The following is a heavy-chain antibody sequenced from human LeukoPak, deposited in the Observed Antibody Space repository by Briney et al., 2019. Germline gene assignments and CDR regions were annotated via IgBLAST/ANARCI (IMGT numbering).Heavy chain of an antibody. CDR1: GGSITTSSYY. V-gene: IGHV4-39*01. Sequence: SETLSLTCTVSGGSITTSSYYWGWIRQPPGKGLEWIGIIYYSGSTYYNPSLKGRVTISVGTSKNQFSLKLSSVTAADTAVYYCARAFRARYFDLWGRGTLVTVSS. J-gene: IGHJ2*01. CDR2: IYYSGST. D-gene: IGHD2/OR15-2a*01. CDR3: ARAFRARYFDL.